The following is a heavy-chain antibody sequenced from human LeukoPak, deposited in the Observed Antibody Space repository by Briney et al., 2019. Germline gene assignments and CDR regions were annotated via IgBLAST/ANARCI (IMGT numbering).Heavy chain of an antibody. CDR3: ARQGYNSTWDRYLAY. J-gene: IGHJ4*02. CDR1: GYSFSNCW. D-gene: IGHD6-13*01. Sequence: GESLKISCKGSGYSFSNCWIGWVRQMPGKGLEWMGIIYPSDSDVRYSPSFQGQVTISADKSISTAYLQWSSLQASDTAMYYCARQGYNSTWDRYLAYWGQGTQVTVSS. V-gene: IGHV5-51*01. CDR2: IYPSDSDV.